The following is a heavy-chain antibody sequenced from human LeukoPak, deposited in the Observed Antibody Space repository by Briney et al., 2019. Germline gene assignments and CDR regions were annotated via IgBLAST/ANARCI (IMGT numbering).Heavy chain of an antibody. V-gene: IGHV4-34*01. D-gene: IGHD1-26*01. CDR3: ARPGLRVVGAYFDY. Sequence: SETLSLTCAVYGGSFSGYCWSWIRQPPGKGLEWIGEINHSGSTNYNPSLKSRVTISADTSKNQFSLKLSSVTAADTAVYYCARPGLRVVGAYFDYWGQGTLVTVSS. CDR2: INHSGST. J-gene: IGHJ4*02. CDR1: GGSFSGYC.